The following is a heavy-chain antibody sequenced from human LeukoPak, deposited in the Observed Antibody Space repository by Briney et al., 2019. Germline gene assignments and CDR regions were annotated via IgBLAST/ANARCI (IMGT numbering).Heavy chain of an antibody. J-gene: IGHJ4*02. CDR3: AKDREITMVVVVPSGFDY. CDR2: ISSSGSTI. CDR1: GFTFSDYY. Sequence: GGSLRLSCAASGFTFSDYYMNWIRQAPGKGLEWVSYISSSGSTIYYADSVKGRFTISRDNSKNTLYLQMNSLTAEDTAVYYCAKDREITMVVVVPSGFDYWGQGTLVTVSS. V-gene: IGHV3-11*01. D-gene: IGHD3-22*01.